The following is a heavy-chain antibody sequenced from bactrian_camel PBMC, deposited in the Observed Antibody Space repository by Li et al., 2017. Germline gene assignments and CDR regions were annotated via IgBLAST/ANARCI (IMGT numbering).Heavy chain of an antibody. CDR1: GSIQRTNC. J-gene: IGHJ7*01. CDR2: IGRDGIT. V-gene: IGHV3S53*01. D-gene: IGHD5*01. Sequence: HVQLVESGGGSVQAGGSLRLSCAASGSIQRTNCMGWFRQAPGKEREGVACIGRDGITMYSDSVKGRFTISKDNAMNTLYLQMDSLKPEDSAMYYCARSRFVFRGCDVYCSRSGISPDMHYWGKGTQVTVS.